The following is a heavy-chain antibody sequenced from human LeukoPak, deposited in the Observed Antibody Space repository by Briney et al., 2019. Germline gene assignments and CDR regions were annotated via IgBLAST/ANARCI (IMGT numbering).Heavy chain of an antibody. CDR3: ARDGRAVAEAFDI. J-gene: IGHJ3*02. CDR2: IYHSGST. D-gene: IGHD6-19*01. Sequence: SETLSLTCAVSGGFISSSNWWSWVRQPPGKGLEWIGEIYHSGSTNYNPSLKSRVTISVDKSKNQFSLKLSSVTAADTAVYYCARDGRAVAEAFDIWGQGTMVTVSS. V-gene: IGHV4-4*02. CDR1: GGFISSSNW.